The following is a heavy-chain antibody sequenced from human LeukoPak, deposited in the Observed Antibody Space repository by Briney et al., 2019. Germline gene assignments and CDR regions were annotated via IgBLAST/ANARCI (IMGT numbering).Heavy chain of an antibody. D-gene: IGHD3-22*01. CDR3: ARLRDSYDGGGYFFDS. V-gene: IGHV4-59*08. CDR1: GGSISSYY. CDR2: IYYSGST. Sequence: SETLSLTCTVSGGSISSYYWSWIRQPPGKGLEWIGYIYYSGSTNYNPSLKSRVTISVDTSKNQFSLKLSSVTAADTAVYSCARLRDSYDGGGYFFDSWGQGTLVTVSS. J-gene: IGHJ4*02.